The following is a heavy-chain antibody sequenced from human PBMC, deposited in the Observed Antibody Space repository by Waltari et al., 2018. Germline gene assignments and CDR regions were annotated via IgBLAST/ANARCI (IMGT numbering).Heavy chain of an antibody. D-gene: IGHD6-13*01. J-gene: IGHJ3*02. Sequence: QVQLQQWGARPLTPSGALSLTGAVYGGSCGGYYWTWIRHPRGTGLGWIGESHHSGSTNYNPSLKSRVSISVDTSKNQFSLKLSSVTAADTAVYYCASGTYSSSWYGNAFDIWCQGTMVTVSS. V-gene: IGHV4-34*01. CDR1: GGSCGGYY. CDR2: SHHSGST. CDR3: ASGTYSSSWYGNAFDI.